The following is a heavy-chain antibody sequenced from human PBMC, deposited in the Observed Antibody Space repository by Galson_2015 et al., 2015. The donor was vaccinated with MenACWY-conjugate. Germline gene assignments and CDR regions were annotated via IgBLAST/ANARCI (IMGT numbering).Heavy chain of an antibody. D-gene: IGHD5-18*01. CDR2: IDPGDSDT. J-gene: IGHJ4*02. Sequence: QSGAEVKKPGESLQISCKGSGYSFRRYWIGWVRQMPGKGLEWMGIIDPGDSDTRYSPSFQGQVTMSSDKSISTACPQWSSLKAADTSIYYCGRGDIAKGLLSYWGQGTLVTVPS. CDR1: GYSFRRYW. V-gene: IGHV5-51*03. CDR3: GRGDIAKGLLSY.